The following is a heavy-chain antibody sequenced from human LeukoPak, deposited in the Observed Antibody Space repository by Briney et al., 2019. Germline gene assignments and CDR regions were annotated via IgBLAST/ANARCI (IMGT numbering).Heavy chain of an antibody. CDR3: ARDPYGDYFAPPREYFQH. CDR2: ISAYNGNT. Sequence: GASVKVSCKASGYTFTSYGISWVRQAPGQGLEWMGWISAYNGNTNYAQKLQGRVTMTTDTSTSTAYMELRSLRSDDTAAYYCARDPYGDYFAPPREYFQHWGQGTLVTVSS. V-gene: IGHV1-18*01. CDR1: GYTFTSYG. D-gene: IGHD4-17*01. J-gene: IGHJ1*01.